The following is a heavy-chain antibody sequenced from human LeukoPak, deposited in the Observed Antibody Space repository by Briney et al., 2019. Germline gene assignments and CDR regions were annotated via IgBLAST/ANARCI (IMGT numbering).Heavy chain of an antibody. CDR2: ISGSGGST. Sequence: GGSLRPSCAASGFTFSSYAMSWVRQAPGKGLEWVSAISGSGGSTYYADSVKGRFTISRDNSKNTLYLQMNSLRAEDTAVYYCAKDRTKFEQFFDYWGQGTLVTVSS. J-gene: IGHJ4*02. CDR1: GFTFSSYA. CDR3: AKDRTKFEQFFDY. V-gene: IGHV3-23*01. D-gene: IGHD1-1*01.